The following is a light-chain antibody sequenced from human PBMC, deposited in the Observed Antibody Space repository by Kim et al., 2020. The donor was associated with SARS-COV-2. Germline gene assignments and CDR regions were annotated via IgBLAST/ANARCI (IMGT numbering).Light chain of an antibody. CDR1: QSICSNY. V-gene: IGKV3-20*01. CDR3: QQYESSPQT. J-gene: IGKJ1*01. Sequence: APGERATPSCRASQSICSNYLAWYQQKPGQAPRLLIYGASSRATGIPDRFSGSGSGTDFTLTISRLEPEDSSMYYCQQYESSPQTFGQGTKVDIK. CDR2: GAS.